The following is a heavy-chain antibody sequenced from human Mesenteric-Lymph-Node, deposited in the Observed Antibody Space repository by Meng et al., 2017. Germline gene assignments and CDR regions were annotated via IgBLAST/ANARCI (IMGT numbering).Heavy chain of an antibody. V-gene: IGHV1-2*06. Sequence: ASVKVSCKASGYTFTGYYMHWVRQAPGQGLEWMGRINPNSGGTNYAQKFQGRVTMTRDTSISTAYMELSRLRSDDTAVYYCARGPLQQYYYSLMSDPWGQGTLVTVSS. D-gene: IGHD3-10*01. CDR3: ARGPLQQYYYSLMSDP. J-gene: IGHJ5*02. CDR1: GYTFTGYY. CDR2: INPNSGGT.